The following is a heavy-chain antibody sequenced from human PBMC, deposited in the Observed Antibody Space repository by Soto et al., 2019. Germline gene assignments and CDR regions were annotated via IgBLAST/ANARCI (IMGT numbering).Heavy chain of an antibody. CDR1: GFSLSTSGMC. CDR3: ARIGSAGSLPDY. V-gene: IGHV2-70*01. D-gene: IGHD6-19*01. J-gene: IGHJ4*02. Sequence: GSGPTLVNPTQTLTLTCTFSGFSLSTSGMCVSWIRQPPGKALGWLALIDWDDDKYYSTSLKTRLTISKDTSKNQVVLTMTNMDPVDTATYYCARIGSAGSLPDYWGQGTLVTVSS. CDR2: IDWDDDK.